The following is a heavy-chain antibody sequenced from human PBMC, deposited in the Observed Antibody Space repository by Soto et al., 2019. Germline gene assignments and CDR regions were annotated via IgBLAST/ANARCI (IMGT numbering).Heavy chain of an antibody. CDR3: ARAEISDWFDA. Sequence: PGGSLRLSCAASGLTFSSYWMHCVRQGPGKGLVCVSRINSDGSSTSYADSVKGRCTISRDNAKNTLYLQMNSVRAEDTAVDYCARAEISDWFDASGQGALVTVSS. D-gene: IGHD3-16*02. CDR1: GLTFSSYW. V-gene: IGHV3-74*01. CDR2: INSDGSST. J-gene: IGHJ5*02.